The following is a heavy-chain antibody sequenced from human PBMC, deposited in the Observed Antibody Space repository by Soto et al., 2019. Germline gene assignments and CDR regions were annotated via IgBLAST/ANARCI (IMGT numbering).Heavy chain of an antibody. CDR1: GFTFSSYA. V-gene: IGHV3-30-3*01. CDR2: ISYDGSNK. D-gene: IGHD2-15*01. J-gene: IGHJ4*02. Sequence: GGSLRLSCAASGFTFSSYAMHWVRQAPGKGLEWVAVISYDGSNKYYADSVKGRFTISRDNSKNTLYLQMNSLRAEDTAVYYCARGLIVVVVAATLPYGGQGTLVTVAS. CDR3: ARGLIVVVVAATLPY.